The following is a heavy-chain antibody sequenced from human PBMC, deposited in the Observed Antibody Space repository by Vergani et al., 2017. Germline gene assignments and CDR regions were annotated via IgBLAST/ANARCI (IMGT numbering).Heavy chain of an antibody. J-gene: IGHJ5*02. CDR2: IYPGDSET. Sequence: EVQLVQSGPEVKEPGDSLRISCKGSGFSFSSSWIGWVRQMPGKGLEWMGIIYPGDSETRYSPSFQGQVTISADRSKSTTYLQWTSLKASDTAVYYCARRQYVGSWVVSWFDPWGQGTLVTVSS. V-gene: IGHV5-51*01. D-gene: IGHD2-21*01. CDR1: GFSFSSSW. CDR3: ARRQYVGSWVVSWFDP.